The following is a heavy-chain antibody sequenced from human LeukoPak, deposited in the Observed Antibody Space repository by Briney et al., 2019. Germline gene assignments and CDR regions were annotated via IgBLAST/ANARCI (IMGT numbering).Heavy chain of an antibody. CDR2: IYSGGST. CDR1: GFXVSSNY. V-gene: IGHV3-53*01. Sequence: GGSLRLSCAASGFXVSSNYISWVRQAPGKGLEWVSVIYSGGSTDYADSVKGRFTISRDNSKNTLYLQMNSLRVEDTAVYYCARSSHYDILTGYSEEDAFDIWGQGTMVTVSS. J-gene: IGHJ3*02. D-gene: IGHD3-9*01. CDR3: ARSSHYDILTGYSEEDAFDI.